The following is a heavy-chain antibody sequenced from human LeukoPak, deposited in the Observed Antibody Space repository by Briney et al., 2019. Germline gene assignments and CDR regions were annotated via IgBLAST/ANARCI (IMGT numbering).Heavy chain of an antibody. CDR2: IYYSGST. CDR1: GGSISSSSYY. CDR3: ASTMVRGVIIEDTWFDP. V-gene: IGHV4-39*01. J-gene: IGHJ5*02. Sequence: KASETLSLTCTVSGGSISSSSYYWGWIRQPPGTGLEWIGSIYYSGSTYYNPSLKSRVTISVDTSKNQFSLKLSSVTAADTAVYYCASTMVRGVIIEDTWFDPWGQGTLVTVSS. D-gene: IGHD3-10*01.